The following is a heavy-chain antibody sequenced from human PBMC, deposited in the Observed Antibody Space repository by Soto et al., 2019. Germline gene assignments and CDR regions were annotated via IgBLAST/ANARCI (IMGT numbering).Heavy chain of an antibody. J-gene: IGHJ6*02. V-gene: IGHV1-69*06. CDR1: GGTFSSYA. CDR3: AVRIVGRYYYYGMDV. CDR2: IIPIFGTA. Sequence: SVKVSCKASGGTFSSYAISWVRQAPGQGLEWMGGIIPIFGTANYAQKFQGRVTITADKSTSTAYMELSSLRSEDTAVYYCAVRIVGRYYYYGMDVWGQGTTVTVSS. D-gene: IGHD2-15*01.